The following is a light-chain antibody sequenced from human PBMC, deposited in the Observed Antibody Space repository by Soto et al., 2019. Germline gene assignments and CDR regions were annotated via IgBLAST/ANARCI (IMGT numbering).Light chain of an antibody. CDR1: QSLLHSNGYNY. V-gene: IGKV2-28*01. Sequence: DIVMTQSPLSLPVTPGEPASISCRSSQSLLHSNGYNYLDWYLQKPGQSPQLLICMGSNRASGVPDRFSGSGSGTDFTLTISRVEAEDFGVYYCMQNHQSPWTFGQGTQVDIK. J-gene: IGKJ1*01. CDR2: MGS. CDR3: MQNHQSPWT.